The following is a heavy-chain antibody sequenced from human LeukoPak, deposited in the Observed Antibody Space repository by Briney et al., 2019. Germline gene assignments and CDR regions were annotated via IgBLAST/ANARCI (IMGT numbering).Heavy chain of an antibody. CDR1: GFTFSSHE. CDR3: ARGDAGYYYGMDV. CDR2: ISGSGSTI. Sequence: GGSLRLSCAASGFTFSSHEMNWVRQAPGKGLEWVSYISGSGSTIYYADSVKGRFTISRDNAKNSLNLQMNSLRAEDTAVYYCARGDAGYYYGMDVWGQGTTVTVSS. D-gene: IGHD3-16*01. V-gene: IGHV3-48*03. J-gene: IGHJ6*02.